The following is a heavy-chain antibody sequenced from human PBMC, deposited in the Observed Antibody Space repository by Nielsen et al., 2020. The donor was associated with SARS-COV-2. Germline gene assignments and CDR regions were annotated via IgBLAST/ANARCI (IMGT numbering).Heavy chain of an antibody. V-gene: IGHV1-3*01. D-gene: IGHD6-13*01. Sequence: ASVKVSCRASGYTFSNYAMHWVRQAPGQRLELMGWINAGYGNTTYSQKFQGRVTITRDTSASTAYLELSSLRSEDTAVYFCAREGSSCSFDYWGQGTLVTVSS. CDR1: GYTFSNYA. CDR2: INAGYGNT. CDR3: AREGSSCSFDY. J-gene: IGHJ4*02.